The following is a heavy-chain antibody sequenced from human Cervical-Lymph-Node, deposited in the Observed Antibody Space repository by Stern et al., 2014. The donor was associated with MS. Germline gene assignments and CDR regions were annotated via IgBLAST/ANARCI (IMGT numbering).Heavy chain of an antibody. CDR3: ATRDAYNYFDY. CDR1: GASISDYF. J-gene: IGHJ4*02. V-gene: IGHV4-59*01. CDR2: IYYSGST. Sequence: QVQLQESGPGLLKPSETLSLTCTISGASISDYFWSWVRQPPGKGLEYIGHIYYSGSTNYNPSLKSRVTISVDTSKNQFSLRLNSVSAADTAIYYCATRDAYNYFDYWGQGTLVTVSS. D-gene: IGHD5-24*01.